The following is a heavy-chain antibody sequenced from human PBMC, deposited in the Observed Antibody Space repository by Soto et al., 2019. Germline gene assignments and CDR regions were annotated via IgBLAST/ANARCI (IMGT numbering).Heavy chain of an antibody. D-gene: IGHD6-6*01. CDR2: INHSGST. V-gene: IGHV4-34*01. CDR1: GGSFSGYF. CDR3: ARKGSSIAARYHFHY. J-gene: IGHJ4*02. Sequence: PSETLSLTCAVYGGSFSGYFWSWICQPPGKGLEWIGEINHSGSTNYNPSLKSRVTISVDTSKNQFSLKLSSVTAADTAVYYCARKGSSIAARYHFHYWGQGTLVTVSS.